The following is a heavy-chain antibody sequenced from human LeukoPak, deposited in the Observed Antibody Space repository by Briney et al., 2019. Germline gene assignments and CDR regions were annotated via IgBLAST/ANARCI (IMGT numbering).Heavy chain of an antibody. D-gene: IGHD3-3*01. V-gene: IGHV4-34*01. CDR1: GGSFSGYY. CDR3: ARDFWSGYRYYYYYMDV. J-gene: IGHJ6*03. Sequence: SETLSLTCAVYGGSFSGYYWSWIRQPPGKGLEWIGEINHSGSTNYNPSLKSRVTISVDTSKNQFSLKLSSVTAADTAVYYCARDFWSGYRYYYYYMDVWGKGTTVTVSS. CDR2: INHSGST.